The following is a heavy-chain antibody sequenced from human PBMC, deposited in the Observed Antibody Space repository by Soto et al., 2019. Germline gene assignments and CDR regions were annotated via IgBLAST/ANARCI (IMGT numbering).Heavy chain of an antibody. CDR1: GGSISSGGYY. D-gene: IGHD6-6*01. CDR3: ARVSIAARPESGMDV. Sequence: PSETLSLTCTVSGGSISSGGYYWSWIRQHPGKGLEWIGYIYYSGSTYYNPSLKRRVTISVDTSKNQFSLKLSSVTAADTAVYYCARVSIAARPESGMDVWGQGTTVTVSS. J-gene: IGHJ6*02. V-gene: IGHV4-31*03. CDR2: IYYSGST.